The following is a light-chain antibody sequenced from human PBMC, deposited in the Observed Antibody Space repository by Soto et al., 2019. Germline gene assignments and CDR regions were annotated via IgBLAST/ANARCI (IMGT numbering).Light chain of an antibody. CDR3: LQHFSHPPWT. J-gene: IGKJ1*01. Sequence: DIQMTQSPSSLSASVGDRVTITCRASQGIRDDLNWYQQKPGKAPKRLIYAASSLQSGVPSRFSGSGSETEFTLTISGRQPEDFATYYCLQHFSHPPWTFGQGTKVEIK. V-gene: IGKV1-17*01. CDR2: AAS. CDR1: QGIRDD.